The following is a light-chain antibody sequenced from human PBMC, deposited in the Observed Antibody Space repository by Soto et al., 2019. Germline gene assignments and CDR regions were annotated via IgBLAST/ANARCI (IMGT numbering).Light chain of an antibody. V-gene: IGLV2-14*01. J-gene: IGLJ1*01. CDR1: SSDIGGYDY. CDR2: EVN. CDR3: SSYSRSSTKV. Sequence: QSVLTQPASVSGSPGQSITISCTGSSSDIGGYDYVAWYQQYPGKAPQLIIYEVNNRPSGISNRFSASKSGNTASLTISGLQAEDEADYYCSSYSRSSTKVFGTGTKLTVL.